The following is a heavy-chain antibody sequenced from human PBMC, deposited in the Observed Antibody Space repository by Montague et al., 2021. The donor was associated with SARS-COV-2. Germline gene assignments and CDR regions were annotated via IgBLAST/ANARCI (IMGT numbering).Heavy chain of an antibody. CDR2: VHHSGKT. J-gene: IGHJ4*02. Sequence: SETLSLTCTVSDYSISSDYDWSWIRQPPGKGLEWIATVHHSGKTYYNPSLRSRVTISMDTSKNQFSLKLTSVTAADTAVYYCAREPRSSGSTPDYFDFWGQGTLVTVSS. CDR1: DYSISSDYD. D-gene: IGHD6-19*01. CDR3: AREPRSSGSTPDYFDF. V-gene: IGHV4-38-2*02.